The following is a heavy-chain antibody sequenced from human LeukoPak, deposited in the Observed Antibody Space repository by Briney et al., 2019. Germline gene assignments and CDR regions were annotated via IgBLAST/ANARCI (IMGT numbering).Heavy chain of an antibody. D-gene: IGHD1-7*01. V-gene: IGHV1-2*02. CDR3: ARSGGGYNWNYVSWFDP. CDR1: GYTVTGYF. J-gene: IGHJ5*02. CDR2: VNPNSGGA. Sequence: GSSVKVSCKASGYTVTGYFMHWLRPAPGQGLEGMGWVNPNSGGANYAQKFQGRVTMTRDTSISTAYMELSRLRSDDTAVYYCARSGGGYNWNYVSWFDPWGQGTLVTVSS.